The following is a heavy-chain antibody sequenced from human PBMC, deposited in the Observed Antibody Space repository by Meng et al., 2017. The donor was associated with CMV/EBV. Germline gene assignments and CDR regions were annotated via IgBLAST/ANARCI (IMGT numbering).Heavy chain of an antibody. CDR2: ISAGGSNT. Sequence: GESLKISCAVSGLTFSSFAMNWVRQAPGKGLEWVSVISAGGSNTYYAESVKGRFTISSDNSENRLYLHMNSLRADDTAIYYCVKSRLVRSFYFDFWGQGSLVTVSS. CDR3: VKSRLVRSFYFDF. V-gene: IGHV3-23*01. CDR1: GLTFSSFA. D-gene: IGHD2-2*01. J-gene: IGHJ4*02.